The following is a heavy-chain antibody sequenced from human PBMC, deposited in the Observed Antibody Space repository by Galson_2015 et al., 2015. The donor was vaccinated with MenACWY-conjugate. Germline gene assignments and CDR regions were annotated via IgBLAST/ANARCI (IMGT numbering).Heavy chain of an antibody. J-gene: IGHJ4*02. V-gene: IGHV3-30*02. CDR2: IRYDGIHK. Sequence: SLRLSCAASGFRFSGYDMHWVRQSPGEVPEWVALIRYDGIHKNYSESVKGRFTISRDNSRNTSTLQLNSLRVGDTAVYYCAKIGGDFRSGYRPQWGQGTQVTVSS. CDR1: GFRFSGYD. CDR3: AKIGGDFRSGYRPQ. D-gene: IGHD3-3*01.